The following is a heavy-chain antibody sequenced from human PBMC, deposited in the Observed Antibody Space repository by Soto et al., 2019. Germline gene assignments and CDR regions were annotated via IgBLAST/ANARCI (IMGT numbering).Heavy chain of an antibody. CDR2: IWYDGSNK. CDR1: GFTFSSYG. V-gene: IGHV3-33*01. D-gene: IGHD2-21*01. J-gene: IGHJ4*02. CDR3: ARGYSVGSGMVDY. Sequence: QVQLVESGGGVVQPGRSLRLSCAASGFTFSSYGMHWVRQAPGKGLEWVAVIWYDGSNKYYADSVKGRFTISRDNSKNTRYLQMNSLRAEDTAVYYCARGYSVGSGMVDYWGQGTLVTVSS.